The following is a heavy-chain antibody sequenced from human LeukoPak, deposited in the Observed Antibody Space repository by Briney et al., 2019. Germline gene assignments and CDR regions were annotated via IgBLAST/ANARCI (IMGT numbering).Heavy chain of an antibody. V-gene: IGHV1-69*13. CDR1: GGTFSSYA. CDR3: AREMVMGGEDYYDSSGSTYYFDY. CDR2: IIPIFGTA. J-gene: IGHJ4*02. D-gene: IGHD3-22*01. Sequence: SVKVSCKASGGTFSSYAISWVRQAPGQGLEWMGGIIPIFGTANYAQKFQGRVTITADESTSTAYMELSSLRSEDTAVYYCAREMVMGGEDYYDSSGSTYYFDYWGQGTLVTVSS.